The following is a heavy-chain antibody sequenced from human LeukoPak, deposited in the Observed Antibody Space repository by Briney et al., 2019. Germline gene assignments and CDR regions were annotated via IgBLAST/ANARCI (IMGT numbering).Heavy chain of an antibody. CDR3: AGAKAGTFGWFDP. CDR2: TYYRSKWYN. CDR1: GDSVSSNSAA. D-gene: IGHD6-13*01. Sequence: SQTLSLTCAISGDSVSSNSAAWHWIRQSPSRGLEWLGRTYYRSKWYNDYAVSVKSRMTINPDTSKNQFSLQLNSVTPEDTAVYYCAGAKAGTFGWFDPWGQGTLVTVSS. V-gene: IGHV6-1*01. J-gene: IGHJ5*02.